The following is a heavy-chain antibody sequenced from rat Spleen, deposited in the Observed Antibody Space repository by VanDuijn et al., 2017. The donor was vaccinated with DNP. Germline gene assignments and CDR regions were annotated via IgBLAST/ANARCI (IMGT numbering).Heavy chain of an antibody. D-gene: IGHD1-4*01. V-gene: IGHV5-22*01. CDR3: ARHVLPLRVWDY. CDR2: IRYDGGST. Sequence: EVQLVESGGGLVQPGRSLKLSCAASGFSFSDYYMAWIRQAPTKGLEWVAYIRYDGGSTYYGDSVKGRFTISRDNAESTLYLQMNSLRSEDMATYYCARHVLPLRVWDYWGKGVMVTVSS. J-gene: IGHJ2*01. CDR1: GFSFSDYY.